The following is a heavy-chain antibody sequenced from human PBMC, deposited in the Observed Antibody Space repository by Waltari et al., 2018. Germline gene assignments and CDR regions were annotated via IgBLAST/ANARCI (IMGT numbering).Heavy chain of an antibody. J-gene: IGHJ3*02. CDR3: AMVGHCSGGSCPNDAFDT. Sequence: QVQLQESGPGLAKPSETLSLTCTVSHYSISNGYYWGRIRQPPGKGLEWIASIYHTGSTYYSPSLRRRVSISIDTSMSQLSLRLSSVTAADTADYYCAMVGHCSGGSCPNDAFDTWGPGTSVTV. CDR2: IYHTGST. CDR1: HYSISNGYY. V-gene: IGHV4-38-2*02. D-gene: IGHD2-15*01.